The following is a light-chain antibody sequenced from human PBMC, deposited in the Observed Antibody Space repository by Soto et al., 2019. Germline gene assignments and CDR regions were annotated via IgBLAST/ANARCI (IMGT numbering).Light chain of an antibody. Sequence: QSALTQPASVSGSPGQSITISCTGTSSDVGGYNYVSWYQQHPGKAPKLMIYEVSNRPSGVSNRFSGSKSGNTASLTISGLQAEDAADYYCSSYTSISTYVFGTGTKRTVL. V-gene: IGLV2-14*01. CDR2: EVS. CDR3: SSYTSISTYV. J-gene: IGLJ1*01. CDR1: SSDVGGYNY.